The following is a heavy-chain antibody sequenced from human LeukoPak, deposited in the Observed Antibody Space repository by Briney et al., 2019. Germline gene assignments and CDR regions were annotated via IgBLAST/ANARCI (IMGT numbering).Heavy chain of an antibody. V-gene: IGHV1-24*01. CDR2: FDPEDGVT. D-gene: IGHD1-26*01. CDR3: ATDPGGSYYYDY. Sequence: ASVKVSCKVSGYTLTELSMHWVRQAPGKGLEWMGGFDPEDGVTIYAQKFQGRVTMTEDTSTDTAYMELSSLRSEDTAVYYCATDPGGSYYYDYWGQGTLVTVSS. CDR1: GYTLTELS. J-gene: IGHJ4*02.